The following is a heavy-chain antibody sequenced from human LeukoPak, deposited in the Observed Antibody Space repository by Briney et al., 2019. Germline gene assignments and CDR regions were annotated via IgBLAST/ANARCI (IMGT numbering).Heavy chain of an antibody. CDR2: INAGNGNT. D-gene: IGHD3-16*01. V-gene: IGHV1-3*01. CDR3: AREASLGGDAFDI. CDR1: GYTFTNYA. Sequence: ASVKVSCKASGYTFTNYAMQWVRQAPGQRLEWMGRINAGNGNTRYSQRFQDRVTITRDTSATTAYMELSSLRSEDTAVYYCAREASLGGDAFDIWGQGTMVTVSS. J-gene: IGHJ3*02.